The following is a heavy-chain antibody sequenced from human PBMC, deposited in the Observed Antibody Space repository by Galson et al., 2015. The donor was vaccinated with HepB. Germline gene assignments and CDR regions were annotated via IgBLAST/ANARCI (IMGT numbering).Heavy chain of an antibody. D-gene: IGHD3-22*01. CDR1: GFTFNYHA. CDR2: ISGSGSST. CDR3: AKDYLPYYDRWGSYSDLYYFDY. V-gene: IGHV3-23*01. J-gene: IGHJ4*02. Sequence: SLRLSCAASGFTFNYHAMNWVRQAPGKGLEWVASISGSGSSTYYADSVKGRFTFSRDNSLDTVALQMDSLRVDDTAVYYCAKDYLPYYDRWGSYSDLYYFDYWGQGTLVTVSS.